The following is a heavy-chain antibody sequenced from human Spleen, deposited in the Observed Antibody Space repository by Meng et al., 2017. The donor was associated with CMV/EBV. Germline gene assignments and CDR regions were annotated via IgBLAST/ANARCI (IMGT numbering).Heavy chain of an antibody. CDR2: ISGSRTYI. CDR1: GFTFTSYS. D-gene: IGHD2-2*02. CDR3: ARAGLGYCSVTSCYNDY. J-gene: IGHJ4*02. V-gene: IGHV3-21*01. Sequence: GGSLRLSCAASGFTFTSYSMNWVRQAPGKGLEWVSSISGSRTYIYYADSVKGRFTISRDNAKKSLYLQMSSLRAEDTAMYYCARAGLGYCSVTSCYNDYWGQGTLVTVSS.